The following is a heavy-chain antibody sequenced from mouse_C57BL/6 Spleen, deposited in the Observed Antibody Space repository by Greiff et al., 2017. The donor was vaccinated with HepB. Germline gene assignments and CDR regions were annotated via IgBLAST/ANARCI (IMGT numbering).Heavy chain of an antibody. D-gene: IGHD2-2*01. CDR1: GFTFSDYY. CDR2: ISNGGGST. CDR3: ARPLSGYGGAWFAY. J-gene: IGHJ3*01. V-gene: IGHV5-12*01. Sequence: EVQLVESGGGLVQPGGSLKLSCAASGFTFSDYYMYWVRQTPEKRLEWVAYISNGGGSTYYPDTVKGRFTISRDNAKNTLYLQMSRLKSEDTAMYYCARPLSGYGGAWFAYWGQGTLVTVSA.